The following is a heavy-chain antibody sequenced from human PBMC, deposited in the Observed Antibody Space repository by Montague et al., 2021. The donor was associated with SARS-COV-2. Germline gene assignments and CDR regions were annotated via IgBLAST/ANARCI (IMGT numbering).Heavy chain of an antibody. CDR2: INHSGSA. J-gene: IGHJ6*02. CDR1: GGSFSGYY. D-gene: IGHD3-10*01. Sequence: SETLSLTCAVYGGSFSGYYWSWIRQPPGKGLEWIGEINHSGSANYNPPLKSRVTISVDTSKSQFSLKLSSVTAADTAVYYCARVRYYGSGTSLGMDVWGQGTTVTVSS. V-gene: IGHV4-34*01. CDR3: ARVRYYGSGTSLGMDV.